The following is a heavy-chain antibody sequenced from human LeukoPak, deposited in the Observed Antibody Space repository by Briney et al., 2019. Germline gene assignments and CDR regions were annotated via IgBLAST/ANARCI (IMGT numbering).Heavy chain of an antibody. CDR2: IWYGGSNK. J-gene: IGHJ4*02. V-gene: IGHV3-30*02. CDR3: AKEDYSSSFDY. Sequence: GGSLRLSCAASGFTFSSYGMHWVRRAPGKGLEWVAVIWYGGSNKYYADSVKGRFTISRDNSKDTLYLQMNSLRAEDTAVYYCAKEDYSSSFDYWGQGTLVTVSS. CDR1: GFTFSSYG. D-gene: IGHD4-11*01.